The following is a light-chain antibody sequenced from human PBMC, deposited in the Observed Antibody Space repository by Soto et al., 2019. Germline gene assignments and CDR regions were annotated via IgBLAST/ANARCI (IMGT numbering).Light chain of an antibody. Sequence: EIVMTQSPATLSVSPGEIPTISCRASPSVSVNIAWYQLKPGQAPRLLIYGASTRASDIPARFSGSGSGTEFTLTISRLQPDEFADYYCQQYNNCPPFTFGPGTKVDIK. CDR3: QQYNNCPPFT. CDR1: PSVSVN. CDR2: GAS. V-gene: IGKV3-15*01. J-gene: IGKJ3*01.